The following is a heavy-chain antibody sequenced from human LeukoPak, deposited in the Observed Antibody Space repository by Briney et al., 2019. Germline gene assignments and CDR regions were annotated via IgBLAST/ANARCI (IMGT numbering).Heavy chain of an antibody. D-gene: IGHD3-10*01. Sequence: ASVKVSFKASVYTFTIYGISWVRQAPGQGLEGMGWISAYNGNTNYAQKLQGRVTMTTDTSTSTAYMELRSLRSDDTAVYYCARRQGGSGLYYMDVWGKGTTVTVSS. CDR1: VYTFTIYG. CDR3: ARRQGGSGLYYMDV. V-gene: IGHV1-18*01. J-gene: IGHJ6*03. CDR2: ISAYNGNT.